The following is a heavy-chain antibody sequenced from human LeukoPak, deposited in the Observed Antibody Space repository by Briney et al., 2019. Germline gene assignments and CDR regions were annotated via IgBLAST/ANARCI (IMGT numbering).Heavy chain of an antibody. CDR1: GYTFTGYY. J-gene: IGHJ4*02. CDR3: ATTILCPYCFDY. Sequence: ASVKVSCKASGYTFTGYYMHWVRQAPGQGLEWMGWINRNSGGTIYAQKFQGRVTMTEDTSTDTAYMELSSLRSEDTAVYYCATTILCPYCFDYWGQGTLVTVSS. D-gene: IGHD5-24*01. CDR2: INRNSGGT. V-gene: IGHV1-2*02.